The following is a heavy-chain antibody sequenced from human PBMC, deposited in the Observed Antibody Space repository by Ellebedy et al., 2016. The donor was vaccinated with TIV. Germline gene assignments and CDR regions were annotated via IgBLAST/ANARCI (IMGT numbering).Heavy chain of an antibody. V-gene: IGHV3-23*01. CDR1: GFTFSSYA. CDR2: ISGSADSI. Sequence: GESLKISCAASGFTFSSYAMSWVRQAPGKGLEWVSTISGSADSIYYADSVKGRFTISRDNSKNTLYLQMNSLRAEDTAVYYCARGAGFDPWGQGTLVTVSS. CDR3: ARGAGFDP. J-gene: IGHJ5*02.